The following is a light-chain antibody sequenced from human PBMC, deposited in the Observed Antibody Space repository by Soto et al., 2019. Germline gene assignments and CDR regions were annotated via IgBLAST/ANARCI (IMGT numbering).Light chain of an antibody. V-gene: IGLV2-8*01. CDR3: SSYAGINNLGV. J-gene: IGLJ1*01. CDR2: EVN. CDR1: SSDVGGYKY. Sequence: QSVLTQPHSASGSPGQSVTISCTGTSSDVGGYKYVSWYQQHPGKAPKLMIFEVNKRPSGVPDRFSGSKSGNTASLTVSGLQAEYEADYYCSSYAGINNLGVFGTGTKVTV.